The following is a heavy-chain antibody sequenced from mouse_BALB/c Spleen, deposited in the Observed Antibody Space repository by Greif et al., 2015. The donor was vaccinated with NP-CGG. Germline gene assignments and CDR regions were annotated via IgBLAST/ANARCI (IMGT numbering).Heavy chain of an antibody. J-gene: IGHJ3*01. CDR3: ARQGAMISWFAY. V-gene: IGHV1-9*01. CDR2: ILPGSGST. D-gene: IGHD2-4*01. CDR1: GYTFSSYW. Sequence: QVQLKESGAELMKPGASVKISCKATGYTFSSYWIEWVKQRPGHGLEWIGEILPGSGSTNYNEKFKGKATFTADTSSNTAYMQLSSLTSEDSAVYYCARQGAMISWFAYWGQGTLVTVSA.